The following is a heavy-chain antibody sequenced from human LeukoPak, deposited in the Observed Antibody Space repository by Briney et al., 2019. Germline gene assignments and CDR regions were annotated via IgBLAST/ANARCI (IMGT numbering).Heavy chain of an antibody. CDR3: ARVRLVWGMESFDL. D-gene: IGHD3-16*01. CDR1: GYSENFYG. V-gene: IGHV1-18*01. CDR2: ISAQHGQT. J-gene: IGHJ3*01. Sequence: GASVRVSCTTSGYSENFYGITWVRQGAGQGLEWMGWISAQHGQTEYAPNSQERVTITTETYTNTAYMEMRSLRSDDTAMYYCARVRLVWGMESFDLWGQGTMVTVSS.